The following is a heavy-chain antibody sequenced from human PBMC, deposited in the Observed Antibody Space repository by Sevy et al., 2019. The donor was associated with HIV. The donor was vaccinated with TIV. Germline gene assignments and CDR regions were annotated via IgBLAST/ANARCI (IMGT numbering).Heavy chain of an antibody. V-gene: IGHV3-53*01. CDR2: IYSGGTT. CDR1: GFTVSSNY. Sequence: GGSLRLSCAASGFTVSSNYMSWVRQAPGKGLEWVSVIYSGGTTYYADSVKGRFTISRDNSKNKLYLQMNNLGAEDTAVYYCAREREFTIFGVLIEYGMDVWGQGTTVTVSS. J-gene: IGHJ6*02. CDR3: AREREFTIFGVLIEYGMDV. D-gene: IGHD3-3*01.